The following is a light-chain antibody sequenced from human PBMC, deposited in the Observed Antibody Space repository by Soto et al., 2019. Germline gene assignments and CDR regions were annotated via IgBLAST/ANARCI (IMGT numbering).Light chain of an antibody. CDR3: QQYNNWPPLT. J-gene: IGKJ4*01. CDR1: HFIGSN. V-gene: IGKV3-15*01. CDR2: DAS. Sequence: MTQSPATLSVSPGERATLSCRASHFIGSNLAWYQHKPGEAPRLLIYDASSRAPGIPARFSGSASGTEFALTLSSLQSEDFAIYYCQQYNNWPPLTFGGGTKVEIK.